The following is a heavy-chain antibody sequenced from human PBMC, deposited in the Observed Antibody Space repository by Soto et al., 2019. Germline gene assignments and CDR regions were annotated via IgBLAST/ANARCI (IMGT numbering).Heavy chain of an antibody. Sequence: EVQLVESGGSLVQPGGYLRLSCAASGFTFSTWWMTWVRQPLGKRLEWVAFISHDGSGKYYVDSVKGRFAISRDNAKNSLYLEMNSLRAEDTAVYDCMQGGERDDGTAWCQGTLVTVS. V-gene: IGHV3-7*01. D-gene: IGHD3-16*01. J-gene: IGHJ5*02. CDR1: GFTFSTWW. CDR2: ISHDGSGK. CDR3: MQGGERDDGTA.